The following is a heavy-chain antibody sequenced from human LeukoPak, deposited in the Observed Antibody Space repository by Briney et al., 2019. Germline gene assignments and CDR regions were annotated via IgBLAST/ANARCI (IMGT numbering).Heavy chain of an antibody. J-gene: IGHJ4*02. V-gene: IGHV3-15*01. CDR3: STSLRGSDCCLDY. Sequence: GGSLRLSCAASGFNFSDAWVSWVRQAPGMGLEWVGRIKSKTDGGTTDYAAPVKGRFTISRDDSSGTLYLLMNSLKTEDTAVYYCSTSLRGSDCCLDYWGQGTLVAVSP. D-gene: IGHD2-21*02. CDR1: GFNFSDAW. CDR2: IKSKTDGGTT.